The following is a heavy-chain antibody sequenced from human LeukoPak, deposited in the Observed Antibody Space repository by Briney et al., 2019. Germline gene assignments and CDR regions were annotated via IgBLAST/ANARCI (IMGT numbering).Heavy chain of an antibody. CDR2: ISAYNGNT. V-gene: IGHV1-18*01. Sequence: ASVIVSCKASGYAFTTYGISWVRQAPGQGLEWLGWISAYNGNTNYAQKLQGRVTMTTDTSTSTAYMELRSLRSDDTAVYYCARTEGVGSTFDYWGQGTLVTVSS. D-gene: IGHD1-26*01. CDR3: ARTEGVGSTFDY. J-gene: IGHJ4*02. CDR1: GYAFTTYG.